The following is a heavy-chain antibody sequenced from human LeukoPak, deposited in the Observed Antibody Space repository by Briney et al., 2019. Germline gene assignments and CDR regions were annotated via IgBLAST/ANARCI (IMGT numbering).Heavy chain of an antibody. V-gene: IGHV3-7*01. CDR1: GFTFSSYW. Sequence: GGSLRLSCAASGFTFSSYWMSWVRQAPGKELEWVANIKQDGSEKYYVDSVKGRFTISRDNAKNSLYLQMNSLRAEDTAVYYCAREVVGITLIFDYWGQGTLVTVSS. J-gene: IGHJ4*02. CDR2: IKQDGSEK. D-gene: IGHD3-22*01. CDR3: AREVVGITLIFDY.